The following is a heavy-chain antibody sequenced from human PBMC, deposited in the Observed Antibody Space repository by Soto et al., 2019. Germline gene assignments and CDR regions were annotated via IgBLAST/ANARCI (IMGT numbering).Heavy chain of an antibody. CDR2: ISYDGSNK. Sequence: QVQLVESGGGVVQPGRSLRLSCAASGFTFSSYAMHWVRQAPGKGLEWVAVISYDGSNKYYADSVKGRFTISRDNSKNTLYLQMNSLRAEDTAVYYCARDSRGSSWYFGESPTAGTYYFDYWGQGTLVTVSS. CDR1: GFTFSSYA. V-gene: IGHV3-30-3*01. J-gene: IGHJ4*02. D-gene: IGHD6-13*01. CDR3: ARDSRGSSWYFGESPTAGTYYFDY.